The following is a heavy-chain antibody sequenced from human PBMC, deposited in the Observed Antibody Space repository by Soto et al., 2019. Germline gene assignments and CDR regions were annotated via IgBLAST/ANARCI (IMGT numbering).Heavy chain of an antibody. Sequence: SVKVSCKASGGTFGSYAISWVRQAPGQGLEWMGGIIPIFGTANYAQKFQGRVTITADESTSTAYMELSSLRSEDTAVYYCASPDGTTFGSFDYWGQGTLVTVSS. CDR1: GGTFGSYA. J-gene: IGHJ4*02. CDR3: ASPDGTTFGSFDY. CDR2: IIPIFGTA. V-gene: IGHV1-69*13. D-gene: IGHD3-10*02.